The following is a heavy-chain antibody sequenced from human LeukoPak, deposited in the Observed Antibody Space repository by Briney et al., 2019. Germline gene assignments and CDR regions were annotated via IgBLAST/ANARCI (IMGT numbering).Heavy chain of an antibody. V-gene: IGHV3-21*01. J-gene: IGHJ4*02. CDR2: ISSSSGYI. D-gene: IGHD6-13*01. CDR3: ARGYYSGSRIDY. CDR1: GFTFSDYT. Sequence: PGGSLRLSCVASGFTFSDYTMNWVRQAPGKGLEWVSSISSSSGYIYYADSVKGRFTISRDNARNTLYLQMNSLTADDTAVYYCARGYYSGSRIDYWGQGTLVTVSS.